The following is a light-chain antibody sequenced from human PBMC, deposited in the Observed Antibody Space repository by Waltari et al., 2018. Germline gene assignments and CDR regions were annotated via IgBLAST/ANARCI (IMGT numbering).Light chain of an antibody. CDR2: KAS. Sequence: DRVTITCRASQTISSWLYWYQQKPGKAPKILIYKASYLESGVPSRFSGSRSGTEFTLTISSLQPDDFATYYCQQYDSYPWTFGQGTKVEIK. J-gene: IGKJ1*01. CDR1: QTISSW. CDR3: QQYDSYPWT. V-gene: IGKV1-5*03.